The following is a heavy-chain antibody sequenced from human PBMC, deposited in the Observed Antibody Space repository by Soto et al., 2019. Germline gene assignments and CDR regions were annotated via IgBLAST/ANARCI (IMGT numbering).Heavy chain of an antibody. Sequence: PGGSLRLSCAASGFSFSNAWINWVRQAPGKGLEWVDRIKSKADGGTTDFAAAVKGRFVISRDDSNAMVYMEMNSLKTEDTGIYYCTTFSYSAMIRVRFYYWGHGTLVTVSA. CDR2: IKSKADGGTT. J-gene: IGHJ4*01. V-gene: IGHV3-15*07. CDR3: TTFSYSAMIRVRFYY. D-gene: IGHD6-13*01. CDR1: GFSFSNAW.